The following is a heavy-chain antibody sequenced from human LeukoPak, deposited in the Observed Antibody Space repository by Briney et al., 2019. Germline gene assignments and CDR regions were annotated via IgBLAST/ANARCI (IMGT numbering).Heavy chain of an antibody. CDR3: ARLPPQHYYGSGTNEGIDY. Sequence: SETLSLTCTVSGGSISSYYWSWIRQPAGKGLEWIGRIYTSGSTNYNPSLKSRVTMSVDTSKNQFSLKLSSVTAADTAVYYCARLPPQHYYGSGTNEGIDYWGQGTLVTVSS. CDR1: GGSISSYY. V-gene: IGHV4-4*07. J-gene: IGHJ4*02. D-gene: IGHD3-10*01. CDR2: IYTSGST.